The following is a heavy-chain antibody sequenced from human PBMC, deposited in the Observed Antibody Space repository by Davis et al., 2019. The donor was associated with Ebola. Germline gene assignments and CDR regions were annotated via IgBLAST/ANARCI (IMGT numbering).Heavy chain of an antibody. V-gene: IGHV4-59*02. Sequence: SETLSLTCTVSGGSVSNYYWSWIRQPPGKGLEWIGYIYYRGSTNYNPSLKSRVTISVDTSKNQFSLKLSSVTAADTAVYYCARDAPPTWNYYYGMDVWGQGTTVTVSS. J-gene: IGHJ6*02. D-gene: IGHD1-1*01. CDR3: ARDAPPTWNYYYGMDV. CDR1: GGSVSNYY. CDR2: IYYRGST.